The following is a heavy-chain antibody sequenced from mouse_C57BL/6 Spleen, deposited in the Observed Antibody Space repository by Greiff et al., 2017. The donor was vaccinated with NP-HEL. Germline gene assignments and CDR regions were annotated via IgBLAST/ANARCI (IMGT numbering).Heavy chain of an antibody. D-gene: IGHD1-1*01. J-gene: IGHJ4*01. CDR1: GYTFTSYW. CDR3: ARYDPYYYGSSYYAMDY. CDR2: INPSSGYT. V-gene: IGHV1-7*01. Sequence: VQLQQSGAELAKPGASVKLSCKASGYTFTSYWMHWVNQRPGQGLEWIGYINPSSGYTKYNQKFKDKATLTADKSSSPAYMQLSSLTYEDSAVYYCARYDPYYYGSSYYAMDYWGQGTSVTVSS.